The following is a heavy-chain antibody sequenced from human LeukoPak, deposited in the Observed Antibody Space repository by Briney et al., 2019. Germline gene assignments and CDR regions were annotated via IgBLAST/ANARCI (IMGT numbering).Heavy chain of an antibody. D-gene: IGHD6-13*01. CDR2: IHPGDSET. V-gene: IGHV5-51*01. CDR1: GYSFTSYW. CDR3: ARQSRVGSSWYIIDY. Sequence: GESLKISCKGSGYSFTSYWIGWVRQMPGKGLEWMGIIHPGDSETRHSPSFQGQVSISVDKSISTAYLQWSSLKASDTAMYYCARQSRVGSSWYIIDYWGQGTLVTVSS. J-gene: IGHJ4*02.